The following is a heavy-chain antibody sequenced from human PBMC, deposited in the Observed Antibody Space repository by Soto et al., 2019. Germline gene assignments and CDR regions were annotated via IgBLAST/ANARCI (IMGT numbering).Heavy chain of an antibody. V-gene: IGHV4-34*01. J-gene: IGHJ5*02. CDR2: INHSGGT. D-gene: IGHD3-3*01. Sequence: SETLSLTCAVYGGSFSGYYWSWIRQPPGKGLEWIGEINHSGGTNYNPSLKSRVTISVDTSKNQFSLKLSSVTAADTAVYYCARGGVGAIFGVVPPMNWFDPWGQGTLVTVSS. CDR3: ARGGVGAIFGVVPPMNWFDP. CDR1: GGSFSGYY.